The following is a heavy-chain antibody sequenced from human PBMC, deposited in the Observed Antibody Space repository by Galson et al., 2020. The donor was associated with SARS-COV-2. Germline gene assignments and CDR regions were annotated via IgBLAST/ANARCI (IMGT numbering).Heavy chain of an antibody. J-gene: IGHJ2*01. CDR1: GFTFSDYT. Sequence: GESLKISCVASGFTFSDYTMIWVRQAPGKGLEWVSSIFGSGSHRYYADSVKGRFTISRDSAKNSLYLQMNSLGADDTAVYYCARDLGPAPMIKWYVDLWGRGALVTVSS. D-gene: IGHD3-16*01. CDR3: ARDLGPAPMIKWYVDL. CDR2: IFGSGSHR. V-gene: IGHV3-21*01.